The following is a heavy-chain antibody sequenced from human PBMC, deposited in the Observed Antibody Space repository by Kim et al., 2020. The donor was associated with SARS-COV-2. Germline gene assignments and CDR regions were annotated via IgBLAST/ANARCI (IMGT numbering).Heavy chain of an antibody. CDR3: AKDRYCSSSSCYGMGWY. V-gene: IGHV3-23*01. CDR1: GFAFSSYA. D-gene: IGHD2-2*01. CDR2: ISGSGGTT. Sequence: GGSLRLSCAASGFAFSSYAMTWVRQAPGKGLEWVSTISGSGGTTNYANSVRGRFTISRDNWKNTLYLQMNSLRGEESAGYYCAKDRYCSSSSCYGMGWY. J-gene: IGHJ2*01.